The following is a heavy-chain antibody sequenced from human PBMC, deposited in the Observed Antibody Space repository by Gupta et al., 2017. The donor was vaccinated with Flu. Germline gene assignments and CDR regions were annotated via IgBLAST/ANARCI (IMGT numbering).Heavy chain of an antibody. V-gene: IGHV3-30*18. CDR2: ISYDGRNK. D-gene: IGHD3-9*01. Sequence: QEQVVESGGGVVQPGRSLRLSCAAHGFSFSNYGMHWVRQAPGKGLEWVADISYDGRNKNYADSVKGRFTISRDNSKNTLYLQMNSLRTEDTAVYYCAKDWKWNYNIYGMNVWGQGTTVTVSS. CDR1: GFSFSNYG. J-gene: IGHJ6*02. CDR3: AKDWKWNYNIYGMNV.